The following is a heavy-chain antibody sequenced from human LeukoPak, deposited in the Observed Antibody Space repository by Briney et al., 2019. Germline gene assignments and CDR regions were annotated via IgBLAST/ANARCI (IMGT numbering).Heavy chain of an antibody. D-gene: IGHD6-13*01. CDR3: AKQQVQYFDH. CDR1: GFTFSTYW. V-gene: IGHV3-23*01. J-gene: IGHJ4*02. Sequence: GGSLRLSCAASGFTFSTYWMSWVRQAPGKGLEWVSTFSASGGSTYYADSVKGRFTISRDNSKNTLYLQVNSLGAEDTAVYYCAKQQVQYFDHWGQGTLVTVSS. CDR2: FSASGGST.